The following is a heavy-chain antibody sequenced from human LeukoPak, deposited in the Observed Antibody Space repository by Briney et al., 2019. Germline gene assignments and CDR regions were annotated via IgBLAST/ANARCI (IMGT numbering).Heavy chain of an antibody. V-gene: IGHV3-23*01. J-gene: IGHJ6*03. Sequence: GGSLRLSCAASGFTFSSYAMSWVRQAPGKGLEWVSAISGSGGSTYYADSVKGRFTISRDDSKNTAYLQVNSLKTEDTAVYYCTRRIAVAGASYYYYMDVWGKGTTVTVSS. CDR2: ISGSGGST. CDR3: TRRIAVAGASYYYYMDV. D-gene: IGHD6-19*01. CDR1: GFTFSSYA.